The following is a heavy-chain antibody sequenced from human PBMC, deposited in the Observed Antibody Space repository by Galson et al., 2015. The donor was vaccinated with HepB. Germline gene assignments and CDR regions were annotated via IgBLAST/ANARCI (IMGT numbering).Heavy chain of an antibody. CDR2: ISSSSSYI. V-gene: IGHV3-21*04. CDR1: GFTFSSYS. Sequence: SLRLSCAASGFTFSSYSMNWVRQAPGKGLEWVSSISSSSSYIYYADSVKGRFTISRDNAKNSLYLQMNSLRAEDTALYYCAKDRHSCSSTSCYTFQHWGQGTLVTVSS. CDR3: AKDRHSCSSTSCYTFQH. D-gene: IGHD2-2*02. J-gene: IGHJ1*01.